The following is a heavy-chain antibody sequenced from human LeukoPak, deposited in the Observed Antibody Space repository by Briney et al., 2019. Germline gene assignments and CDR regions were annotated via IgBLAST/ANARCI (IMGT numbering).Heavy chain of an antibody. Sequence: SETLSLTCAVYGGSFSGYYWSWIRQPPGKGLEWIGYIYYSGSTYYNPSLKSRVTISVDTSKNQFSLKLSSVTAADTAVYYCARNPESWFDPWGQGALVTVSS. V-gene: IGHV4-30-4*01. CDR3: ARNPESWFDP. CDR2: IYYSGST. J-gene: IGHJ5*02. D-gene: IGHD1-14*01. CDR1: GGSFSGYY.